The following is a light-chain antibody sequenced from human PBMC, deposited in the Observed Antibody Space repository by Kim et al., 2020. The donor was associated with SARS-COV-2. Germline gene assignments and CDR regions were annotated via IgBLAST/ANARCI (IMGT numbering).Light chain of an antibody. V-gene: IGKV3-15*01. CDR2: GAS. CDR3: QHYSKWPFT. CDR1: QSITRS. Sequence: SPGDRATLSCRASQSITRSLAWYQQKPGQAPRLLMYGASTRATAIPARFSGSGSGTEFTLTISSLQSEDFAVYYCQHYSKWPFTFGPGTKVDIK. J-gene: IGKJ3*01.